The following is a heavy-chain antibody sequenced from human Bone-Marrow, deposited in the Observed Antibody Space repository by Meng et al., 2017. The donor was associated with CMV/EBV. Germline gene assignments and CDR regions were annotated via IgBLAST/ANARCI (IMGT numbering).Heavy chain of an antibody. J-gene: IGHJ4*02. V-gene: IGHV4-34*01. D-gene: IGHD1-26*01. Sequence: SETLSLTCAVYGGSFRGYYWSWIRQPPGKGLEWIGEINHSGSTNYNPSLKSRVTISVDTSKNQFSLKLSSVTAADTAVYYCARGRGYSGSRFNYWGQGTLVTVSS. CDR1: GGSFRGYY. CDR3: ARGRGYSGSRFNY. CDR2: INHSGST.